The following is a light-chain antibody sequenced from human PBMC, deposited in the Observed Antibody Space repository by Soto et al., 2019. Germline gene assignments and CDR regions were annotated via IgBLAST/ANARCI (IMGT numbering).Light chain of an antibody. V-gene: IGLV2-8*01. CDR1: SSDIGGYNS. Sequence: QSVLPRSPSASGSPGQSVTTSCPGTSSDIGGYNSVSWYQQHPGKAPKVMIYDVTKRPSGVPDRFSGSKSGNTASLTVSALQAEDEADYYCSSYTDRKNLVFGTGTKVTVL. CDR2: DVT. CDR3: SSYTDRKNLV. J-gene: IGLJ1*01.